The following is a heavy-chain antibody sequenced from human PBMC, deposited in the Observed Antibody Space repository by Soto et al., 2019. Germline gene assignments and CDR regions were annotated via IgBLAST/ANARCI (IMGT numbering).Heavy chain of an antibody. CDR2: INPSGGST. V-gene: IGHV1-46*01. CDR3: ARGTDSSGYPRDRCAFDI. D-gene: IGHD3-22*01. Sequence: SVKVACKTSGYTFTSYYMHWVRQATGQGLEWMGIINPSGGSTSYAQKFQGRVTMTRDTSTSTVYMELSSLRSEDTAVYYCARGTDSSGYPRDRCAFDIWGQGTMVTVSS. J-gene: IGHJ3*02. CDR1: GYTFTSYY.